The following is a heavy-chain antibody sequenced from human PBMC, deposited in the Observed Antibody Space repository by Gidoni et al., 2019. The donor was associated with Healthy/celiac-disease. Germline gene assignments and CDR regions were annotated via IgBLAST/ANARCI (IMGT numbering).Heavy chain of an antibody. Sequence: QVQLPQWVAGLLKTSEPLSLTCAVYGGSLRGYYWSWMRPPPGKGLEWIGEINHSGSTNYNPSLKSRVTISVDTSKNQFSLKLSSVTAADTAVYYCARGKGILRYWGQGTLVTVSS. CDR3: ARGKGILRY. D-gene: IGHD2-15*01. CDR2: INHSGST. CDR1: GGSLRGYY. V-gene: IGHV4-34*01. J-gene: IGHJ4*02.